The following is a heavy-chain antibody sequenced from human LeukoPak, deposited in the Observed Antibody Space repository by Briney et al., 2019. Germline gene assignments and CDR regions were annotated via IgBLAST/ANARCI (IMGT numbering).Heavy chain of an antibody. Sequence: SETLSLTCAVYGGSFSGYYWSWIRQPPGKGLEWIGEINHSGSTNYNPSLKSRVTISVDTSKNQFSLKLSSVTAADTAVYYCARFRRGDIVVVPAAPYYYYYMDVWGKGTTVTVS. D-gene: IGHD2-2*01. CDR2: INHSGST. J-gene: IGHJ6*03. CDR3: ARFRRGDIVVVPAAPYYYYYMDV. CDR1: GGSFSGYY. V-gene: IGHV4-34*01.